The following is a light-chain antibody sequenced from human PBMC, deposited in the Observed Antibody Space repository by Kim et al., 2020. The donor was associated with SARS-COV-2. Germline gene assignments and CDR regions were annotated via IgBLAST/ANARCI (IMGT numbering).Light chain of an antibody. CDR3: QNYDSAPLT. V-gene: IGKV1-27*01. CDR1: QGVSKY. Sequence: SASVGDRVTITCTASQGVSKYLAWYQKRPEKVTHLLFIDTSTLQSGVPSRFSGSGSVTDFTLTISRLQPEDVATYYCQNYDSAPLTFGGGTKLEIK. J-gene: IGKJ4*01. CDR2: DTS.